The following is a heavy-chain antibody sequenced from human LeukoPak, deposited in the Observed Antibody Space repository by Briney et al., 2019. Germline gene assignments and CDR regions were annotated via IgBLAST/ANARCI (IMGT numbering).Heavy chain of an antibody. J-gene: IGHJ4*02. V-gene: IGHV3-48*03. D-gene: IGHD5-12*01. CDR1: GFTLSSSE. Sequence: GGSLRLSCAASGFTLSSSEMDWVRQAPGKGLEWVSYIRGDNSVLYADSVKGRFTISRDNSKNTLYLQMNSLRAEDTAVYYCAREGGYDYQGTLDYWGQGTLVTVSS. CDR2: IRGDNSV. CDR3: AREGGYDYQGTLDY.